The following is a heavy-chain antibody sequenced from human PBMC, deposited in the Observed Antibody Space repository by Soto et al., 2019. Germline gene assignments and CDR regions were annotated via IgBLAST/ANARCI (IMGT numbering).Heavy chain of an antibody. V-gene: IGHV3-23*01. CDR2: ITGSGGST. J-gene: IGHJ6*02. Sequence: EAQVSESGGGLVQPGGSLRLSCSASGFIFSSYDMNWVRQTPGKGLEWISVITGSGGSTYYADSVKGRFTISRDNSKNTVYLEMNSLRAEDTALYYWAKSTVVRGESYYYCGMDVWGQGTTVTVSS. CDR1: GFIFSSYD. CDR3: AKSTVVRGESYYYCGMDV. D-gene: IGHD3-10*01.